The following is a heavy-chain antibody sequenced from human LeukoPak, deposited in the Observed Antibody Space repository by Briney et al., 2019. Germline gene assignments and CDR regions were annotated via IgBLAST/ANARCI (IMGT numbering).Heavy chain of an antibody. CDR3: ARGGGSYWFDP. D-gene: IGHD1-26*01. V-gene: IGHV3-30*04. J-gene: IGHJ5*02. CDR2: ISYDGSNK. CDR1: GFTFSSYA. Sequence: GGSLILSCAASGFTFSSYAMHWVRQAPGKGLEWVAVISYDGSNKYYADSVKGRFTISRDNSKNTLYLQMNSLRAEDTAVYYCARGGGSYWFDPWGQGTLVTVSS.